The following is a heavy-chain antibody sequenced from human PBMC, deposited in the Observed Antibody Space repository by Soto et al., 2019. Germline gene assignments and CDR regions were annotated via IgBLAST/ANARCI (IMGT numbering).Heavy chain of an antibody. CDR2: IYPGDSDT. CDR1: GYFFTRNW. Sequence: GESLKISCKGSGYFFTRNWIGWVRQMPGKGLEWMGIIYPGDSDTKYSPSFQGQVTISAGKSMSTAYLQWSRLKASDTAMYYCARLLGGTSVDYWGQGTLVTVSS. D-gene: IGHD2-8*02. CDR3: ARLLGGTSVDY. J-gene: IGHJ4*02. V-gene: IGHV5-51*01.